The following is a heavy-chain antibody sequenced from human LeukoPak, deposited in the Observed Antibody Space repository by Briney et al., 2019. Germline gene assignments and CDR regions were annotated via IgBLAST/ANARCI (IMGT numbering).Heavy chain of an antibody. CDR2: ISSSGSTI. V-gene: IGHV3-11*04. J-gene: IGHJ4*02. Sequence: PGGSLRLSCAASGFTFSDYYMSWLRQAPGKGLEWVSYISSSGSTIYYADSVKGRFTISRDNAKNSLYLQMNSLRAEDTAVYYCARVVLPSTFLEWLFDREVYFDYWGQGTLVTVSS. CDR1: GFTFSDYY. CDR3: ARVVLPSTFLEWLFDREVYFDY. D-gene: IGHD3-3*02.